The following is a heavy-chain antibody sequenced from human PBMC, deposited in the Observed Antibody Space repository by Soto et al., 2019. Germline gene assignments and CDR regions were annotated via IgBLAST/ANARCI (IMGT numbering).Heavy chain of an antibody. CDR1: GNTFASHG. Sequence: QVPLVQSGHEVKKPGASVKVSCKASGNTFASHGFSWVRQAPGQGLEWMGWTSGFNGQTNYALKFQGRVTLTTDTSTSTAYMELRSLRSDDTAVYFCARVDPRGVAVVRDYWGQGTLVTVSS. J-gene: IGHJ4*02. CDR3: ARVDPRGVAVVRDY. CDR2: TSGFNGQT. V-gene: IGHV1-18*01. D-gene: IGHD3-10*01.